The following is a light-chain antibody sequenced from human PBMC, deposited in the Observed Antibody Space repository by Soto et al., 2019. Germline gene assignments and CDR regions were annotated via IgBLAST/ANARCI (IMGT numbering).Light chain of an antibody. CDR2: EVS. CDR1: SSDVGAFNS. J-gene: IGLJ1*01. V-gene: IGLV2-14*01. CDR3: SSHTSSNTYV. Sequence: QSALTQPASVSGSPGQSITISCTGTSSDVGAFNSVCWYQQHPGNAPKLMIYEVSDRPSGVSNRFSGSKSGNTASLTISGLQAEDEADYYFSSHTSSNTYVFGTGTKVTVL.